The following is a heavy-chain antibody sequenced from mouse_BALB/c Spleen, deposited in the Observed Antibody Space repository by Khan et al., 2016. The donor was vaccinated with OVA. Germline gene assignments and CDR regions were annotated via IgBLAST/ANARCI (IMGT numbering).Heavy chain of an antibody. J-gene: IGHJ3*01. CDR3: VSCTRVAY. V-gene: IGHV10S3*01. D-gene: IGHD3-1*01. CDR2: IRSKSNNYAT. CDR1: GFTFNTNA. Sequence: EVQLVETGGGLVQPKGSLKLSCAASGFTFNTNAMNWVRQAPGKGLEWVARIRSKSNNYATYYADSVKDRITISRDDSQSMLYLQMNNLKTEDTAMYYCVSCTRVAYWGQGTLVTVSA.